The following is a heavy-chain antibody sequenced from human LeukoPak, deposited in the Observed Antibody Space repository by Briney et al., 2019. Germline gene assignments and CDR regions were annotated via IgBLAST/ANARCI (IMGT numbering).Heavy chain of an antibody. CDR3: ARGVPKTSYYYYMDV. V-gene: IGHV3-48*01. CDR1: GFTCSDYS. CDR2: ISSSGFTL. J-gene: IGHJ6*03. Sequence: GGSLTLSCVASGFTCSDYSMNWVRQAPGKGLEWVSYISSSGFTLNYADSVKGRFTISRNNAKNSLYLQMNSLRAEDTAVYYCARGVPKTSYYYYMDVWGKGTTVTVSS. D-gene: IGHD4-11*01.